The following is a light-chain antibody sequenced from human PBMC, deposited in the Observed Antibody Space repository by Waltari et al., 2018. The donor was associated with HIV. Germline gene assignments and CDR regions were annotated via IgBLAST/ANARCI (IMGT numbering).Light chain of an antibody. Sequence: EIVLTQSPGTLSLSPGERATLSCRASESLSGSYLVWYQQKPGLAPRLLIYAASKRATGIPDRISGSGSGTDFTLTISRLEPEEFAVYYCQQYGGSPLYTFGQGTKLEIK. J-gene: IGKJ2*01. V-gene: IGKV3-20*01. CDR3: QQYGGSPLYT. CDR1: ESLSGSY. CDR2: AAS.